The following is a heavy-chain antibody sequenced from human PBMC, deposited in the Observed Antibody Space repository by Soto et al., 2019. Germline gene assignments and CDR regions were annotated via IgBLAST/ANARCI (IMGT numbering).Heavy chain of an antibody. CDR2: IWYDGSNK. J-gene: IGHJ4*02. CDR3: ARDRAGRGYSFDY. CDR1: GFTFSSYG. V-gene: IGHV3-33*01. Sequence: GGSLRLSCAAPGFTFSSYGMHWVRQAPGKGLEWVAVIWYDGSNKYYADSVKGRFTISRDNSKNTLYLQMNSLRADDTAVYYCARDRAGRGYSFDYWGQGTLVTVSS. D-gene: IGHD5-18*01.